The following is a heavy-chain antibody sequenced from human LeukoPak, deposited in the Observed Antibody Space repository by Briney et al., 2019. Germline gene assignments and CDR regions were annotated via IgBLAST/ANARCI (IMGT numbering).Heavy chain of an antibody. J-gene: IGHJ1*01. CDR2: ISWDGTTT. Sequence: RGSLRLSCAASGFTFNDYAMSWVRQVPGKDLEWVSLISWDGTTTYYADSVKGRFIISRDNRKDSLYLQMNSLRAEDTARYYCTKGAMAETGYFQHWGQGTLVIVSS. V-gene: IGHV3-43D*03. CDR1: GFTFNDYA. D-gene: IGHD2-8*01. CDR3: TKGAMAETGYFQH.